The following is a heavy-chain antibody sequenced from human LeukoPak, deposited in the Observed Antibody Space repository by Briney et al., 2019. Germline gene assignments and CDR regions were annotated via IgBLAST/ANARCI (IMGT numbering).Heavy chain of an antibody. J-gene: IGHJ4*02. CDR1: GFTFSSYA. D-gene: IGHD3-3*01. CDR3: AKGGFGVVIDPLDY. Sequence: PGGSLRLSCAASGFTFSSYAMSWVRQAPGKGLEWVSAISGSGGSTYYADSVKGRFTISRDNSKNTLYLQMNSLRAEDTAVYYCAKGGFGVVIDPLDYWAREPWSPSPQ. CDR2: ISGSGGST. V-gene: IGHV3-23*01.